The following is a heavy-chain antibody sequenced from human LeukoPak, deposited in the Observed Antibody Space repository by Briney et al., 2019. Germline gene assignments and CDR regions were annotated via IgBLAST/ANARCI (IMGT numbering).Heavy chain of an antibody. V-gene: IGHV3-53*01. J-gene: IGHJ4*02. D-gene: IGHD3-10*01. Sequence: PGGSLRLSCAVSGFTVRTNYMNWVRQAPGKGLEWVAIIYDGHTTYYADSVRGRFTISRDNSNNTLYLQMNSLRVDDTAVYYCTPSGFDYWGQGTLVTVSS. CDR3: TPSGFDY. CDR1: GFTVRTNY. CDR2: IYDGHTT.